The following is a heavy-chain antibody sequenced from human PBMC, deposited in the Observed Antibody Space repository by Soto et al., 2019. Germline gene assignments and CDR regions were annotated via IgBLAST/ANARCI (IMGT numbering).Heavy chain of an antibody. CDR3: VRDQDSRGYSVFNL. Sequence: GGSLRLSCAASGFTFSSYSMNWVRQAPGKGLEWVSSISSSSSYIYYADSVKGRFTISRDNARNTLYLQMNSLRADDTAVYFCVRDQDSRGYSVFNLWGQGAQVTVSS. D-gene: IGHD3-22*01. CDR1: GFTFSSYS. V-gene: IGHV3-21*01. CDR2: ISSSSSYI. J-gene: IGHJ5*02.